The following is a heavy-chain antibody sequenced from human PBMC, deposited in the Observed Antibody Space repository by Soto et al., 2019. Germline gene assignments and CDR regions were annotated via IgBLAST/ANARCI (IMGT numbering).Heavy chain of an antibody. CDR1: GFTFSSYS. D-gene: IGHD2-15*01. Sequence: GGSLRLSCAASGFTFSSYSMNWVRQAPGKGLEWVSSISSSISYIYYADSVKGRFTISRDNAKNSLYLQMNSLRAEDTAVYYCARDRGREGCSGGSCYSGYYYGMDVWGQGTRVTVSS. J-gene: IGHJ6*02. CDR3: ARDRGREGCSGGSCYSGYYYGMDV. V-gene: IGHV3-21*01. CDR2: ISSSISYI.